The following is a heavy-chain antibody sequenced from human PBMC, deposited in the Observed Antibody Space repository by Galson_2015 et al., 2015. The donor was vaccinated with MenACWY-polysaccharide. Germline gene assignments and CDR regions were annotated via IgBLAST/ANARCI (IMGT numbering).Heavy chain of an antibody. J-gene: IGHJ4*02. Sequence: SLRLSCAASGFTFSDYYMSWIRQAPGKGLEWVSYISGGGRTIYYADSVKGRVAISRDKAKNSLYLQMNSLRAEDTAVYYCARAAWLDFWGQGTLQTVSS. CDR3: ARAAWLDF. D-gene: IGHD5-24*01. CDR2: ISGGGRTI. V-gene: IGHV3-11*01. CDR1: GFTFSDYY.